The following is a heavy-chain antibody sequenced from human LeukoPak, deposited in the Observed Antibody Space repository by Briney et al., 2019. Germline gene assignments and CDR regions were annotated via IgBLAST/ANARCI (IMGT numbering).Heavy chain of an antibody. CDR1: GGSISSYY. V-gene: IGHV4-59*01. CDR3: GKLRSQYGTDV. Sequence: SETLSLTCTVSGGSISSYYWSWIRQPPGKGLEWIGYIYYSGSANYNPSLKSRVTISVDTSKNQFSLKLSSVTAADTAVYYCGKLRSQYGTDVWGQGTTVTVSS. D-gene: IGHD5-18*01. J-gene: IGHJ6*02. CDR2: IYYSGSA.